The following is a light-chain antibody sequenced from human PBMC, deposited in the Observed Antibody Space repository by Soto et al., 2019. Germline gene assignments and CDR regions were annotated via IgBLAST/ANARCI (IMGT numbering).Light chain of an antibody. CDR2: DVS. Sequence: QTVLIHPASLSSTPGQSIIIARSCTSIDVGGYNYVSWYQHHPGKAPKLMIYDVSNRPSGVSNRFSGSKSGNTASLTISGLQPEDEADYYCSSYTTSNTRQIVFGTGTKVTVL. J-gene: IGLJ1*01. CDR1: SIDVGGYNY. V-gene: IGLV2-14*03. CDR3: SSYTTSNTRQIV.